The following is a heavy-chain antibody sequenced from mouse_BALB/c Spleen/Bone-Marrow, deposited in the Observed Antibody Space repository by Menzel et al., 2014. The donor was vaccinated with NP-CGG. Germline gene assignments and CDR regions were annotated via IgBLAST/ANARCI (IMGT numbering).Heavy chain of an antibody. Sequence: VQLQQSGTVLARPGASVKMSCKASGYTFTSYWMHWVKQRPGQGLEWTGAIYPGNSDTSYNQKFKGKAKLTAATSTSTAYMELSSLTNEDSAVYYCTRVIYYGYAWFAYWGQGTLVTVSA. CDR2: IYPGNSDT. D-gene: IGHD2-2*01. J-gene: IGHJ3*01. V-gene: IGHV1-5*01. CDR3: TRVIYYGYAWFAY. CDR1: GYTFTSYW.